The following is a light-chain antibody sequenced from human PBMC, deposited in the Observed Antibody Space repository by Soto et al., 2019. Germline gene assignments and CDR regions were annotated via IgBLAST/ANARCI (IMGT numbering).Light chain of an antibody. Sequence: DIQLTQSPSFLSASVRDRVTITCRASQGISSYLAWYQQKPGKAPKLLIYAASTLQSGVPSRFSGSRSGTEFTLTISSLQPEDFATYYCQHLDSYSTFGQGTRLEIK. CDR3: QHLDSYST. CDR2: AAS. J-gene: IGKJ5*01. CDR1: QGISSY. V-gene: IGKV1-9*01.